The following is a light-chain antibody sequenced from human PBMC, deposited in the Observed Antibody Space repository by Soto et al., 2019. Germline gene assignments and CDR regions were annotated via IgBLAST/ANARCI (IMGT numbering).Light chain of an antibody. J-gene: IGKJ2*01. CDR3: QQYGSSTYT. CDR1: QSVSSNH. CDR2: GAS. Sequence: EIVLTQSPGSLSLSPRERATLSCRASQSVSSNHLAWYQQKPGQAPRLLIYGASRRATGIPDRFSGSGSGTEFTLTISRLEPEHFAVYYCQQYGSSTYTFGQGTKVEIK. V-gene: IGKV3-20*01.